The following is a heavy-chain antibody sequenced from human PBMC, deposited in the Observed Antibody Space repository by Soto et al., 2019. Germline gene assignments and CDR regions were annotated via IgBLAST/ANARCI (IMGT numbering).Heavy chain of an antibody. V-gene: IGHV4-30-4*01. CDR1: GGSISSGDYY. J-gene: IGHJ5*02. CDR3: ARAMVVTQNWFDP. CDR2: IYYSGST. D-gene: IGHD2-21*02. Sequence: QVQLQESGPGLVKPSQTLSLTCTVSGGSISSGDYYWSWIRQPPGNGLEWIGYIYYSGSTYYNPSLKSRVTISVDTSKNQFSLKRSSVTAADTAVYYCARAMVVTQNWFDPWGQGTLVTVSS.